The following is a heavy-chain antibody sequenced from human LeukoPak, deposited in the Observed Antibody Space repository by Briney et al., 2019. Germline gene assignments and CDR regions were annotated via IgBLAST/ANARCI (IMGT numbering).Heavy chain of an antibody. CDR2: IIRSGRTI. Sequence: PGGSLTLSCAASGFTLSSYEVNWARQARGRGREWVSYIIRSGRTIYRAATVKGRFTISRHNAKNSLFLQMKRPTAGHTAVYHCARDPYSGGYWNYYYYYIDFWGKGATVTNSS. D-gene: IGHD1-26*01. CDR1: GFTLSSYE. CDR3: ARDPYSGGYWNYYYYYIDF. V-gene: IGHV3-48*03. J-gene: IGHJ6*03.